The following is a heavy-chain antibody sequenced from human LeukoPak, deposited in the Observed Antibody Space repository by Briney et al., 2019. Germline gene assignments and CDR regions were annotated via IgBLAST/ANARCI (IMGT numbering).Heavy chain of an antibody. CDR2: IYCSGSN. J-gene: IGHJ5*02. CDR1: GGSISSSSYY. D-gene: IGHD3-3*01. CDR3: ASRLKHPGFGVVSWFDP. Sequence: SETLSLTSTVSGGSISSSSYYWGWIRRHPGKGLESIGNIYCSGSNYYNPSLKSRVTISVDTSKNQCSLKLSSVTAADTAVYYCASRLKHPGFGVVSWFDPWGQGTLVTVSS. V-gene: IGHV4-39*01.